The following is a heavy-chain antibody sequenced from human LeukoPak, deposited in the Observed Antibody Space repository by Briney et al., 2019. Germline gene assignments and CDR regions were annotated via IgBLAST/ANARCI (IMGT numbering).Heavy chain of an antibody. D-gene: IGHD2-15*01. CDR2: INTNTGNP. CDR1: GYTFTSSA. Sequence: GASLKVCCKASGYTFTSSAMNWGRQAPGQGLEWMGWINTNTGNPTYAQGFTGRFVFSLDTSVSTAYLQISSLKAEDTAVYYCARRPKLLPPDYWGQGTLVTVSS. J-gene: IGHJ4*02. CDR3: ARRPKLLPPDY. V-gene: IGHV7-4-1*02.